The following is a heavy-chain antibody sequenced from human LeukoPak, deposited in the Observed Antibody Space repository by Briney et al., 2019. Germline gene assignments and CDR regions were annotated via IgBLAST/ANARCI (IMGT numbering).Heavy chain of an antibody. CDR1: GFTFSSYW. V-gene: IGHV3-7*01. Sequence: GGSLRLSCAASGFTFSSYWMNWVRQAPGKGLEWVANIKQDGSEKNCVDSVKGRFTISRDNAKNSLYLQMNSLRAEDTAVYYCAREGYSYAYYFDYWGQGTLVTVSS. CDR2: IKQDGSEK. J-gene: IGHJ4*02. CDR3: AREGYSYAYYFDY. D-gene: IGHD5-18*01.